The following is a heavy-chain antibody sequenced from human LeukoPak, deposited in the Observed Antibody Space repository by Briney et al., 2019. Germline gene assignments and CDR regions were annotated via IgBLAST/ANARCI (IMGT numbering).Heavy chain of an antibody. Sequence: GGSLRLSCAASGFSFDDYAMHWVRQPPGKGLEWVSLISWDGARTYYAGSVKGRFTISRDNNKNSLYLQMNSLRSEDTAFYYCAKSHYYHSSTKTAYFDSWGQGTLVTVSS. CDR1: GFSFDDYA. D-gene: IGHD3-22*01. J-gene: IGHJ4*02. V-gene: IGHV3-43D*03. CDR2: ISWDGART. CDR3: AKSHYYHSSTKTAYFDS.